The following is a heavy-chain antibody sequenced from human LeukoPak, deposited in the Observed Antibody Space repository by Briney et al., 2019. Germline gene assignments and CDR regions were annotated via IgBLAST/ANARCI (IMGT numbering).Heavy chain of an antibody. V-gene: IGHV3-66*02. CDR2: IYSGGST. CDR3: ARDDKGSWYANDIGGYYYYYYGMDV. D-gene: IGHD6-13*01. CDR1: GFTVSSNY. J-gene: IGHJ6*02. Sequence: GGSPRLSCAASGFTVSSNYMSWVRQAPGKGLEWVSVIYSGGSTYYADSVKGRFTISRDNSKNTLYLQMNSLRAEDTAVYYCARDDKGSWYANDIGGYYYYYYGMDVWGQGTTVTVSS.